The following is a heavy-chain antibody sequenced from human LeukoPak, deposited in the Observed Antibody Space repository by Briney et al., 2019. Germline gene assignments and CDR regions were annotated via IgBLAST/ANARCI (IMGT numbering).Heavy chain of an antibody. V-gene: IGHV4-39*07. Sequence: KPSETLSLTCTVSGGSISSSSYYWGWIRQPPGKGLEWIGSIYYSGSTYYNPSLKSRVTISVDTSKNQFSLKLSSVTAADTAVYYCARGRMSGSSGYPRYYFDYWGQGTLVTVSS. CDR2: IYYSGST. J-gene: IGHJ4*02. CDR1: GGSISSSSYY. CDR3: ARGRMSGSSGYPRYYFDY. D-gene: IGHD3-22*01.